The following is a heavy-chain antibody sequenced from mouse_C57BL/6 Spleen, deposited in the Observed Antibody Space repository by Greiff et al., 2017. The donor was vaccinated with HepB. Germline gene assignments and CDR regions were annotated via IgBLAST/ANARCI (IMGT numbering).Heavy chain of an antibody. V-gene: IGHV5-9-1*02. J-gene: IGHJ2*01. D-gene: IGHD2-5*01. Sequence: EVKLVESGEGLVKPGGSLKLSCAASGFTFSSYAMSWVRQTPEKRLEWVAYISSGGDYIYYADTVKGRFTISRDNARNTLYLQMSSLKSEDTAMYYCTREHYSNGYFDYWGQGTTLTVSS. CDR3: TREHYSNGYFDY. CDR1: GFTFSSYA. CDR2: ISSGGDYI.